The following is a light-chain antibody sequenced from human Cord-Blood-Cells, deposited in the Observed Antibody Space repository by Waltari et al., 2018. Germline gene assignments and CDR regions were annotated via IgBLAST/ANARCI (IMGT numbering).Light chain of an antibody. V-gene: IGLV2-14*01. J-gene: IGLJ2*01. CDR1: RSDVGGYNY. CDR3: SSYTSSSTNVV. CDR2: DVS. Sequence: QSALTQHASVSASPGQSITISCTGTRSDVGGYNYVSWYQQHPGKAPKLMIYDVSNRPAGVSNRFSGSKSGNTASLTISGLQAEDEADYYCSSYTSSSTNVVFGGGTKLTVL.